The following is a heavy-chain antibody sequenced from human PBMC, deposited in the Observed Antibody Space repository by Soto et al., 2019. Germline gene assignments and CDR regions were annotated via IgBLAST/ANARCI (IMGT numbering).Heavy chain of an antibody. CDR2: VSGSGGTT. J-gene: IGHJ5*01. D-gene: IGHD1-26*01. CDR1: GFSLSGYA. V-gene: IGHV3-23*01. Sequence: EVQLMESGGGLVQPGESLRLSCVVSGFSLSGYALSWVRQAPGKGLEWVSAVSGSGGTTYYADSVKGRFTISRDNSKNTLYMQMTGLRVEDTDKYFCANDGRGVEPTLNRLDSWGQGTQVTVSS. CDR3: ANDGRGVEPTLNRLDS.